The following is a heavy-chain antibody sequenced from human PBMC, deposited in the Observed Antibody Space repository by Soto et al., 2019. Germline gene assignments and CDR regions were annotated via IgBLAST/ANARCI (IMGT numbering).Heavy chain of an antibody. J-gene: IGHJ4*02. CDR1: GFTFNSYA. CDR2: ISGSGGST. CDR3: AKVDARNTVTTLHY. Sequence: PGGSLRLSCAASGFTFNSYAMSWVRQAPGKGLEWVSAISGSGGSTYYADFAKGRFAISRDNSKNTLYLQMNSLRADDTAVYYCAKVDARNTVTTLHYWGQGTLVTVSS. V-gene: IGHV3-23*01. D-gene: IGHD4-17*01.